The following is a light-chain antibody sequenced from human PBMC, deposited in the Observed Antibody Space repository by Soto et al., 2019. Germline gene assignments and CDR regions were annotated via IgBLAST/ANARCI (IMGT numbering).Light chain of an antibody. CDR1: RRDVGGYNY. CDR2: EVT. V-gene: IGLV2-14*01. Sequence: QSALTQPASVSGSPGQSITISCTGTRRDVGGYNYVSWYQQYPGKSPKLLIYEVTHRPSGVSNRFSGSKSGNTASLTISGLQAEDEADSYCSSYTISNTPPLVFGTGTKVTVL. J-gene: IGLJ1*01. CDR3: SSYTISNTPPLV.